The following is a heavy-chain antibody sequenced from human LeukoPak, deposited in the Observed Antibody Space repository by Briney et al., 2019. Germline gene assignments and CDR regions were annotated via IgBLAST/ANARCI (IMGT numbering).Heavy chain of an antibody. J-gene: IGHJ4*02. CDR2: IYPGDSDT. CDR1: GYSFTSYW. CDR3: AVGIAAAGPYFDY. D-gene: IGHD6-13*01. Sequence: KNGESLKISCKGSGYSFTSYWIGWVRQMPGKGLEWMGIIYPGDSDTRYGPSFQGQVTISADKSISTAYLQWSSLKASDTAMYYCAVGIAAAGPYFDYWGQGTLVTVSS. V-gene: IGHV5-51*01.